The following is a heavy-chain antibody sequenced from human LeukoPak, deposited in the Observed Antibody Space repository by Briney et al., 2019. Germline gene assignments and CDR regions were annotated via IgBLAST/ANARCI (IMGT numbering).Heavy chain of an antibody. D-gene: IGHD3-22*01. Sequence: GESLKISCKGSGYSFTSYWIGWVRQMPGEGLEWMGTIYPGDSDTRYSPSFQGQVTISADKSISTAYLQWSSLKASDTAMYYCARHPSHYYDSSGYLAPFDYWGQGTLVTVSS. CDR3: ARHPSHYYDSSGYLAPFDY. J-gene: IGHJ4*02. CDR2: IYPGDSDT. CDR1: GYSFTSYW. V-gene: IGHV5-51*01.